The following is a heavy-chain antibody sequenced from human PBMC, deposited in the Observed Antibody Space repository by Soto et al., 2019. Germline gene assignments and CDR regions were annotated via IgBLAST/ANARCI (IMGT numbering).Heavy chain of an antibody. V-gene: IGHV3-30*18. D-gene: IGHD2-15*01. CDR1: GFTFSSYG. CDR2: ISYDGSNK. Sequence: GGSLRLSCAASGFTFSSYGMHWVRQAPGKGLEWVAVISYDGSNKYYADSVKGRFTISRDNSKNTLYLQMNSLRAEDTAVYYCAKDAATPLGYCSGGSCYGLDYWGQGTLVTVSS. J-gene: IGHJ4*02. CDR3: AKDAATPLGYCSGGSCYGLDY.